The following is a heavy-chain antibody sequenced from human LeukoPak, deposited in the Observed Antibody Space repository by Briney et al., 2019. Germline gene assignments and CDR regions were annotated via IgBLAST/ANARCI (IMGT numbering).Heavy chain of an antibody. CDR2: ISDTGRNT. J-gene: IGHJ4*02. Sequence: GGSLRLSCAASGFTFSSYAMTWVRQAPGKGLDWVSLISDTGRNTHYTDSVQGRFTISRDNSRNTLYLQMSSLRAEDTAIYYCAKERGISYTYEFDYWGQGALVTVSS. CDR3: AKERGISYTYEFDY. CDR1: GFTFSSYA. V-gene: IGHV3-23*01. D-gene: IGHD3-16*01.